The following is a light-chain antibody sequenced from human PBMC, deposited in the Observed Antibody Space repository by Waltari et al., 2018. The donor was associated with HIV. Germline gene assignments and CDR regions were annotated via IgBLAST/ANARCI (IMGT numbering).Light chain of an antibody. J-gene: IGLJ2*01. V-gene: IGLV2-14*01. Sequence: QSALTQPASVSGSPGQSITISCTGTSSDVGGYNSVSWYQQHPGKAPKLMIYEVSNRPSGVSNRFSGSKSGNTASLTISGLQAEDEADYYCSSYTSSSTSRVFGGGTKLTVL. CDR1: SSDVGGYNS. CDR3: SSYTSSSTSRV. CDR2: EVS.